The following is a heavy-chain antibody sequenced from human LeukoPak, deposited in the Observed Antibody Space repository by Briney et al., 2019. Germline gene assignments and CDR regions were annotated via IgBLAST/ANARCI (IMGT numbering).Heavy chain of an antibody. CDR1: GFTFSSYW. J-gene: IGHJ4*02. CDR3: ARIQWELRGVGSYFDS. V-gene: IGHV3-7*01. Sequence: PGGSLRLSCAASGFTFSSYWMSWVRQAPGKGLEWVANIKQDGSEKYYVDSVKGRFTISRDNAKNSLYLQMSSLRAEDTAVYYCARIQWELRGVGSYFDSCGQATLVTVSS. D-gene: IGHD1-26*01. CDR2: IKQDGSEK.